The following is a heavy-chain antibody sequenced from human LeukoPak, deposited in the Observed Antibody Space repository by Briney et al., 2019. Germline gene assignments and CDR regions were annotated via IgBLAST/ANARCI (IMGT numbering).Heavy chain of an antibody. Sequence: ASVKVSCKVSGYTLTELSMHWVRQAPGQGLEWMGWISAYNGNTNYAQKLQGRVTMTTDTSTSTAYMELRSLRSDDTAVYYCARDGVVVVPAARYYYMDVWGKGTTVTVSS. CDR1: GYTLTELS. CDR3: ARDGVVVVPAARYYYMDV. J-gene: IGHJ6*03. V-gene: IGHV1-18*01. CDR2: ISAYNGNT. D-gene: IGHD2-2*01.